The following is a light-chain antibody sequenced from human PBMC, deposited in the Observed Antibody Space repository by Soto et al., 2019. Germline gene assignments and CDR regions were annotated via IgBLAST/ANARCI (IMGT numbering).Light chain of an antibody. CDR2: GVS. V-gene: IGKV3-20*01. J-gene: IGKJ1*01. Sequence: EIVLTQSPATLSVSPGERATLSCRASESVSINLAWYQQKPGQAPRLLIYGVSSRAYGIPDRFSGSGSGTDFTLTISRLEPEDFAVYYCQHYGYPQWTFGQGTKVDIK. CDR1: ESVSIN. CDR3: QHYGYPQWT.